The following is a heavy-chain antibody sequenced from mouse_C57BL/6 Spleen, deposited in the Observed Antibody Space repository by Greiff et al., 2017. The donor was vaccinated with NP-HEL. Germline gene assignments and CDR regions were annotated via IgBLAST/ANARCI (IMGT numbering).Heavy chain of an antibody. Sequence: VQLQQSGAELVKPGASVKLSCTASGFTITDYYMHWVKQRTEQGLEWIGRIDPEDGETKYAQKFQGKATITADTSSNTAYLQLSSLTSEDTAADYCSRSYYGSSYAMDYWGQGTSVTVSS. V-gene: IGHV14-2*01. CDR1: GFTITDYY. D-gene: IGHD1-1*01. CDR3: SRSYYGSSYAMDY. CDR2: IDPEDGET. J-gene: IGHJ4*01.